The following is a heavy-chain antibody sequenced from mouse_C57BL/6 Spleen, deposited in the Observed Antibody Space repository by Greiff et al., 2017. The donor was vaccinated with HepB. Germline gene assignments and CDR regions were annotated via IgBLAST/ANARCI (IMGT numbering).Heavy chain of an antibody. Sequence: QVHVKQSGPELVKPGASVKISCKASGYAFSSSWMNWVKQRPGKGLEWIGRIYPGDGDTNYNGKFKGKATLTADKSSSTAYMQLSSLTSEDSAVYFCARGYYGNLDYWGQGTTLTVSS. CDR1: GYAFSSSW. CDR3: ARGYYGNLDY. V-gene: IGHV1-82*01. J-gene: IGHJ2*01. D-gene: IGHD2-1*01. CDR2: IYPGDGDT.